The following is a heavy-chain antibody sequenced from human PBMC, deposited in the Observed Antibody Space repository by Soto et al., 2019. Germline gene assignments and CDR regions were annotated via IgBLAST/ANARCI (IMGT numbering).Heavy chain of an antibody. CDR1: GGTFSSYT. CDR2: IIPILGIA. V-gene: IGHV1-69*02. Sequence: ASVKVSCKASGGTFSSYTISWVRQAPGQGLEWMGRIIPILGIANYAQKFQGRVTITADKSTSTAYMELSSLRSEDTAVYYCARSVDIVATFDYWGQGTLVTVSS. D-gene: IGHD5-12*01. CDR3: ARSVDIVATFDY. J-gene: IGHJ4*02.